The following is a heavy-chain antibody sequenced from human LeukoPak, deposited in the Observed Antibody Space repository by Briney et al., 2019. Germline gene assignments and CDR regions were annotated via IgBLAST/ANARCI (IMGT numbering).Heavy chain of an antibody. V-gene: IGHV3-66*01. CDR2: IYNTGST. D-gene: IGHD3-9*01. CDR3: ARDPYYDILTGPGGEYYFDY. CDR1: GFTVSSNY. J-gene: IGHJ4*02. Sequence: GSLRLSCAASGFTVSSNYMSWVRQAPGKGLEWVSVIYNTGSTYYADSVKGRFTISRDNSKNTLYLQMNSLRAEDTAVYYCARDPYYDILTGPGGEYYFDYWGQGTLVTVSS.